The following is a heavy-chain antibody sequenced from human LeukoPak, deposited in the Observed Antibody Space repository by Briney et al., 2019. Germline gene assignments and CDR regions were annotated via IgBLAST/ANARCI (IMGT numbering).Heavy chain of an antibody. CDR3: ASVAKYCSSTSCYLLDLGY. V-gene: IGHV1-69*02. CDR2: IIPILGIA. CDR1: GYTFTGYY. D-gene: IGHD2-2*01. J-gene: IGHJ4*02. Sequence: GASVKVSCKASGYTFTGYYMHWVRQAPGQGLEWMGRIIPILGIANYAQKFQGRVTITADKSTSTAYMELSSLRSEDTAVYYCASVAKYCSSTSCYLLDLGYWGQGTLVTVSS.